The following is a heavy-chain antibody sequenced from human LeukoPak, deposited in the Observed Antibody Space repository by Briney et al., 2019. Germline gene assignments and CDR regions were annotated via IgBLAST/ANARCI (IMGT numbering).Heavy chain of an antibody. CDR1: GGSMSDFC. CDR2: VCDSGRT. CDR3: VRDEKGYYASRRTAFDV. Sequence: SETLSLTCTVSGGSMSDFCWGWIRQSAGRGLEWIGRVCDSGRTFYSSALQSRVSMSADTSTNQFSLKLTSVTAADTAVYYCVRDEKGYYASRRTAFDVWGQGTRVTVSS. J-gene: IGHJ3*01. V-gene: IGHV4-4*07. D-gene: IGHD3-10*01.